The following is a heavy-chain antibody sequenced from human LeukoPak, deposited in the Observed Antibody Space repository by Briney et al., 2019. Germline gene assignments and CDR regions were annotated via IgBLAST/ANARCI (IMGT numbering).Heavy chain of an antibody. D-gene: IGHD3-10*01. CDR2: FDPEDGET. CDR1: GHTLTESS. CDR3: ATVELMVRGAPTSHYGMDV. Sequence: GASVKVSCKVSGHTLTESSVHWVRQPPGKGLEWMGGFDPEDGETIYAQKFQGRVTMTEDTSTDTAYMELSSLRSEDTAVYYCATVELMVRGAPTSHYGMDVWGQGTTVTVSS. V-gene: IGHV1-24*01. J-gene: IGHJ6*02.